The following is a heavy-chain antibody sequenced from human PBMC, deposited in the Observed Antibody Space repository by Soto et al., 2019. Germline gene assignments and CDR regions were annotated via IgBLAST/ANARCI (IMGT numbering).Heavy chain of an antibody. D-gene: IGHD4-17*01. J-gene: IGHJ3*02. CDR1: GFTVSSNY. CDR2: IYSGGST. Sequence: GGSLRLSCAASGFTVSSNYMSWVRQAPGKGLEWVSVIYSGGSTYYADSVKGRFTISRDNSKNTLYLQMNSLRAEDTTVYYCARAYPGQTTVTRVGAFDIWGQGTMVTVSS. CDR3: ARAYPGQTTVTRVGAFDI. V-gene: IGHV3-66*01.